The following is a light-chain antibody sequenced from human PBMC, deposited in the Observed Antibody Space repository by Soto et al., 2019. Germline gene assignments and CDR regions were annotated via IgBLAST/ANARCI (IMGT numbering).Light chain of an antibody. CDR3: QQYSYWPRT. J-gene: IGKJ1*01. CDR2: DAS. Sequence: EIVMTQSPATLSVSPGERATLSCRASQSVTSNLAWYQQKPGLAPRLLIYDASTRATGIPARFSGSGSGTEFTLTISGLQSEDSAVYYCQQYSYWPRTFSQGTKVDIK. V-gene: IGKV3-15*01. CDR1: QSVTSN.